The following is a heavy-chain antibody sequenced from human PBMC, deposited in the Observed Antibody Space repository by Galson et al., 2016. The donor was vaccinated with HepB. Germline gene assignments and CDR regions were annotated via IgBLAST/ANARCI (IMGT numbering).Heavy chain of an antibody. Sequence: SLRLSCAASGFSFSDHYMDWVRQAPEKGLEWVGRIRRKANSYTTEYGASVKGRFSVSRDDSKKSLYLQMNSLKSEDTAVYYCARVTAMSPDIGTLDLWGHGTLVTVSS. CDR1: GFSFSDHY. D-gene: IGHD2-2*01. CDR3: ARVTAMSPDIGTLDL. V-gene: IGHV3-72*01. CDR2: IRRKANSYTT. J-gene: IGHJ3*01.